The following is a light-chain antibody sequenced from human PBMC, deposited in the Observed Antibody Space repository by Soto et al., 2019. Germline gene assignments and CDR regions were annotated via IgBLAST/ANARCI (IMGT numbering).Light chain of an antibody. J-gene: IGLJ3*02. CDR2: GND. Sequence: QSVLTQPPSVSGAPGQRVTISCTGSSSNIGAGHDVHWYQQLPGTAPKLLIYGNDNRPSGVPERFSGSKSGTSASLAITGLQARDEADYYCQSYDTSVSAWVFGGGTKLTVL. V-gene: IGLV1-40*01. CDR1: SSNIGAGHD. CDR3: QSYDTSVSAWV.